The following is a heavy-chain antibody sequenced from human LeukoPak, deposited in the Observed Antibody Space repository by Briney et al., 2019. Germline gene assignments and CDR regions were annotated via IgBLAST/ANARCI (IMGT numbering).Heavy chain of an antibody. V-gene: IGHV5-51*01. D-gene: IGHD3-10*01. CDR3: ARSGSMVRGVIVWFDP. CDR2: IYPGDSDT. Sequence: GESLKISCKGSGYSFTSYWIGWVRQMPGKGLEWMGIIYPGDSDTRYSPSFQGQVTISADKSISTAYLQWSSLKASDTAMYYCARSGSMVRGVIVWFDPWGQGTLVTVSS. J-gene: IGHJ5*02. CDR1: GYSFTSYW.